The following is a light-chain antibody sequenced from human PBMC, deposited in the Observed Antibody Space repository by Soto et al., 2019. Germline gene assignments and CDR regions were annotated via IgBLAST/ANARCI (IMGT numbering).Light chain of an antibody. J-gene: IGLJ3*02. CDR3: QAWDSSLRV. Sequence: SYELTQPPSVSVSPGQTASITCSGDKLGDKFACWYQQKPGQSPMLVIYEDDKRRSGIPERFSGSNSGNTATLTISGTQAMDEADYYCQAWDSSLRVFGGGTKLTVL. CDR2: EDD. V-gene: IGLV3-1*01. CDR1: KLGDKF.